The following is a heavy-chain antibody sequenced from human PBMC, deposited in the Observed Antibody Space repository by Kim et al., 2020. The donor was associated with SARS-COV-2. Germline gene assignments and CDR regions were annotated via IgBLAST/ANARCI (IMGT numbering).Heavy chain of an antibody. CDR2: IYPGDSDT. V-gene: IGHV5-51*01. CDR3: AGSYYYDSSGYYYAGL. Sequence: GESLKISCKGSGYSFTSYWIGWVRQMPGKGLEWMGIIYPGDSDTRYSPSFQGQVTISADKSISTAYLQWSSLKASDTAMYYCAGSYYYDSSGYYYAGLWGQGTLVTVSS. CDR1: GYSFTSYW. J-gene: IGHJ4*02. D-gene: IGHD3-22*01.